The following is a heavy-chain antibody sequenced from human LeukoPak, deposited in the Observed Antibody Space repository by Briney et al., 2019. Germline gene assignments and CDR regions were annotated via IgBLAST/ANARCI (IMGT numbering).Heavy chain of an antibody. Sequence: ASVKVSCKVSGDILTELSMHWVRQAPGQGLEWMGWISAYNGNTNYAQKLQGRVTMTTDTSTSTAYMELRSLRSDDTAVYYCARDLRVGAIGNFDYWGQGTLVTVSS. CDR3: ARDLRVGAIGNFDY. CDR2: ISAYNGNT. D-gene: IGHD1-26*01. CDR1: GDILTELS. J-gene: IGHJ4*02. V-gene: IGHV1-18*01.